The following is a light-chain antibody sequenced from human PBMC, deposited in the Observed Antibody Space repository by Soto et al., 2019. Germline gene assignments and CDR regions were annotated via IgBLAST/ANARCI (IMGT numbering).Light chain of an antibody. CDR2: DAS. CDR3: QQRSNWQRT. J-gene: IGKJ1*01. CDR1: QSVSSY. V-gene: IGKV3-11*01. Sequence: EIVLTQSPATLSLSPGERATLSCRASQSVSSYLAWFQQKPGQAPRLLIYDASNRATGIPARFSGSGSGTDFTLTIRSLEPEDFAVYYCQQRSNWQRTFGQGTKVDIK.